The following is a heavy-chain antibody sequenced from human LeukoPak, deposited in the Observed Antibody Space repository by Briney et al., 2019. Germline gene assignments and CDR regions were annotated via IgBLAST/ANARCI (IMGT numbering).Heavy chain of an antibody. Sequence: GGSLRLSCAASGFTFSSYAMHWVRQAPGKGLEWVAVISYDGSNKYYADSVKGRFTIPRDNSKNTLYLQMNSLRAEDTAVYYCAKDPISSSWSSSHNWFDPWGQGTLVTVSS. D-gene: IGHD6-13*01. V-gene: IGHV3-30*01. CDR1: GFTFSSYA. CDR3: AKDPISSSWSSSHNWFDP. CDR2: ISYDGSNK. J-gene: IGHJ5*02.